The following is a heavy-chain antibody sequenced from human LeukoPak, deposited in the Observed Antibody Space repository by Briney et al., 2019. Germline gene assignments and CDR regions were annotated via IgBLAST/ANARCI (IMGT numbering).Heavy chain of an antibody. D-gene: IGHD3-9*01. CDR1: GYTFSAFY. J-gene: IGHJ4*02. V-gene: IGHV1-2*02. Sequence: ASVKVSCKTSGYTFSAFYMHWVRQAPGQGPEWMGWINPDSGGSEYGQKFQGRVTFTSDTSSTTIYMEVRSLKSDDTAVYYCASDWFIVDYWGQGTLVTVSS. CDR3: ASDWFIVDY. CDR2: INPDSGGS.